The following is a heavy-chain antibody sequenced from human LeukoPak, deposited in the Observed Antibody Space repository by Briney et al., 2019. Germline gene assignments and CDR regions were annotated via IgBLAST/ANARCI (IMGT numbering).Heavy chain of an antibody. CDR2: IYSGGST. CDR3: ASGGSYFVSPLDY. V-gene: IGHV3-66*01. CDR1: GFTVSSNY. D-gene: IGHD1-26*01. Sequence: PGGSLRLSCAASGFTVSSNYMSWVRQAPGKGLEWVSVIYSGGSTYYADSVKGRFTISRDNSKNTLYLQMNSLRAEDTAVYYCASGGSYFVSPLDYWGQGTLVTVSS. J-gene: IGHJ4*02.